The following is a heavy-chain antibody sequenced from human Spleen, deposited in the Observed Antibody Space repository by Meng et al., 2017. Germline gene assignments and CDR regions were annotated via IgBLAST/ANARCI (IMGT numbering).Heavy chain of an antibody. V-gene: IGHV3-23*01. Sequence: GESLKISCAASGLSFSSYAMSWVRHAPGKGLEWVSALSGGGFTTYYADSVKGRFAISRHNSKNTLYLQMNSLRAEDTAVYYCAKLGLRGPIAYMDVWGQGTTVTVSS. CDR2: LSGGGFTT. CDR1: GLSFSSYA. J-gene: IGHJ6*02. D-gene: IGHD4-17*01. CDR3: AKLGLRGPIAYMDV.